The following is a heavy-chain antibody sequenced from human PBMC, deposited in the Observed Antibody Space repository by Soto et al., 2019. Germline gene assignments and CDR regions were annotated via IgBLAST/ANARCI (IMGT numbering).Heavy chain of an antibody. CDR2: IKGDGSSL. V-gene: IGHV3-74*01. CDR3: ARGLKNYYGVDV. J-gene: IGHJ6*02. Sequence: EVKVVESGGGLVRPGGSLRLSCAASGFTFTTYWMHWVRQVPGKGLVWVSRIKGDGSSLSYADSVKGRFTISRDNVENTVYLQMGSLRADDTAVYYCARGLKNYYGVDVWGQGTTVTVSS. CDR1: GFTFTTYW.